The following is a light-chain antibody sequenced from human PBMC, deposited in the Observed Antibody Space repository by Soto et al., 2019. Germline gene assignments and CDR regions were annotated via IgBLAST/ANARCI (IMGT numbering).Light chain of an antibody. CDR3: QQYSSPPRT. V-gene: IGKV3-20*01. J-gene: IGKJ1*01. CDR2: GAS. CDR1: QSVSSY. Sequence: EIVLTQSPGSLSLSPGERVTISCRASQSVSSYLAWYQQKPGQAPRLLIYGASSRATGFPDRFSGSGSGTDFSLTISRLEPEDSAVYYCQQYSSPPRTFGQGTKVDIK.